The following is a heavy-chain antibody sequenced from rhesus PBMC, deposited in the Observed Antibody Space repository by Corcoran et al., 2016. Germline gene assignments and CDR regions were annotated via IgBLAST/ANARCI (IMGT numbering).Heavy chain of an antibody. V-gene: IGHV4-73*01. CDR1: GGSLNSYYY. CDR3: ARDDGAFNRFDV. J-gene: IGHJ5-1*01. Sequence: QVKLQQWGEGLVKPSETLSLTCAVYGGSLNSYYYWRLIRHPPGKELEWIGYIHGKRTSTNDHPTLKKRVTISKDTSKNQVALKVSSGTAADTVVLYCARDDGAFNRFDVWGPGVLVTVSS. CDR2: IHGKRTST.